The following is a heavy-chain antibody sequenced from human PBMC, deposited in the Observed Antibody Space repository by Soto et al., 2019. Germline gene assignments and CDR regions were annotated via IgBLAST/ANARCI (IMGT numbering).Heavy chain of an antibody. CDR1: GGTFSSYT. CDR2: IIPILGIA. Sequence: QVQLVQSGAEVKKPGSSVKVSCKASGGTFSSYTISWVRQAPGQGLAWMGRIIPILGIANYAQKFQGRVTITADKSTSTAYMELSSLGSEDSAVYYCAAIFGVVPGAFDIWGQGTMVTVSS. CDR3: AAIFGVVPGAFDI. J-gene: IGHJ3*02. D-gene: IGHD3-3*01. V-gene: IGHV1-69*02.